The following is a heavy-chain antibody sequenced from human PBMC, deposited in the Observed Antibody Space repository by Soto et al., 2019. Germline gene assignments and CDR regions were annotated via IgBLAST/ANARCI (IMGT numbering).Heavy chain of an antibody. D-gene: IGHD5-12*01. CDR1: GGSISSGGYY. CDR3: ARRDGYNTYLVN. Sequence: SETLSLTCTVSGGSISSGGYYWSWIRQPPGKGLEWIGYIYYSGSTYYNPSLKSRVTISVDTPKNQFSLKLSSVTAADTAVYYCARRDGYNTYLVNWGQGTLVTVSS. J-gene: IGHJ4*02. V-gene: IGHV4-30-4*08. CDR2: IYYSGST.